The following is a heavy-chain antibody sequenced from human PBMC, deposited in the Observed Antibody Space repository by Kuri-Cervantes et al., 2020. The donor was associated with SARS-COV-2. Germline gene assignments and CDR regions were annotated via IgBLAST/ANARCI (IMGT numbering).Heavy chain of an antibody. J-gene: IGHJ2*01. V-gene: IGHV4-59*01. CDR3: ARDSLRDSADYVLGWYFDL. D-gene: IGHD4-17*01. CDR2: ISYSGST. Sequence: SCTVSGGSISSYYWSWIRQPQGKGLEWIGYISYSGSTNYDPFLKSRVTIPVDMSKNQFSLKLSSVTAADTAVYYCARDSLRDSADYVLGWYFDLWGLGTLVTVSS. CDR1: GGSISSYY.